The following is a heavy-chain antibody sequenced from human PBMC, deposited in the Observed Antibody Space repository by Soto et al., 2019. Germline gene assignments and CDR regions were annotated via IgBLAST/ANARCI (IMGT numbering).Heavy chain of an antibody. CDR2: IYYSGST. CDR1: GGSISSGGYY. J-gene: IGHJ4*02. D-gene: IGHD2-8*01. V-gene: IGHV4-31*03. CDR3: ARDAAYCTNGVCYTPYLDY. Sequence: QVQLQESGPGLVKPSQTLSLTCTVSGGSISSGGYYWSWIRQHPGKGLEWIGYIYYSGSTYYNPSLKSRVTISVDTSKNQFSLKLSSVTAADTAVYYCARDAAYCTNGVCYTPYLDYWGQGTLVTVSS.